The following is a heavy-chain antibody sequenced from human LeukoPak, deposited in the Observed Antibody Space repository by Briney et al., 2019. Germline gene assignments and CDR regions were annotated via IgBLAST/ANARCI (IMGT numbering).Heavy chain of an antibody. V-gene: IGHV1-69*13. D-gene: IGHD3-22*01. Sequence: SVKVSCKASGGTFSSYAISWVRQAPGQGLEWMGGIIPIFGTANYAQKFQGRVTTTADESTSTAYMELSSLRSEDTAVYYCARDLDYYDSSGPRGEYFQHWGQGTLVTVSS. J-gene: IGHJ1*01. CDR2: IIPIFGTA. CDR3: ARDLDYYDSSGPRGEYFQH. CDR1: GGTFSSYA.